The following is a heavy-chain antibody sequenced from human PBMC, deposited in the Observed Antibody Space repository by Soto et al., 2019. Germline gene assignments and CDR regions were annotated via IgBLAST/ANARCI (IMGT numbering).Heavy chain of an antibody. J-gene: IGHJ4*02. CDR1: GYIFTSYI. CDR3: ARDPRYCSGGSCYSRHFDY. D-gene: IGHD2-15*01. V-gene: IGHV1-3*01. Sequence: ASVKVSCKASGYIFTSYIMHWVRQAPGQRLEWMGWINAGNGNTKYSQKFQGRVTITRDTSASTAYMELSSLRSEDTAVYYCARDPRYCSGGSCYSRHFDYWGRGTLVTVSS. CDR2: INAGNGNT.